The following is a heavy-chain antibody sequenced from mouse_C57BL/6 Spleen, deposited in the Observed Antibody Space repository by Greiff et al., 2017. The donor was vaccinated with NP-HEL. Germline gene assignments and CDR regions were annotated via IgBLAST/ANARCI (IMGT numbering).Heavy chain of an antibody. CDR1: GFSLTSYA. CDR3: ARNYYGSSSYYFDY. V-gene: IGHV2-9-1*01. Sequence: VQRVESGPGLVAPSQSLSITCTVSGFSLTSYAISWVRQPPGKGLEWLGVIWTGGGTNYNSALKSRLSISKDNSKSQVFLKMNSLQTDDTARYYCARNYYGSSSYYFDYWGQGTTLTVSS. J-gene: IGHJ2*01. CDR2: IWTGGGT. D-gene: IGHD1-1*01.